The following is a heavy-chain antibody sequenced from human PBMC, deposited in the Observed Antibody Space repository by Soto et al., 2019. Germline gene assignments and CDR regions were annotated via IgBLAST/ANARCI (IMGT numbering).Heavy chain of an antibody. CDR2: INQDGSDK. J-gene: IGHJ4*02. V-gene: IGHV3-7*03. Sequence: EVQLVESGGGLVQPGGSLRLSCAASGFTFNSYWGNWVRQAPGKGLEWVANINQDGSDKYYVDSVKGRFTIYRDYVKNSLFLQLSSLRAEDSAMKYWAGDLGVSTSTNVYWPQGTLVTLSS. CDR3: AGDLGVSTSTNVY. D-gene: IGHD1-1*01. CDR1: GFTFNSYW.